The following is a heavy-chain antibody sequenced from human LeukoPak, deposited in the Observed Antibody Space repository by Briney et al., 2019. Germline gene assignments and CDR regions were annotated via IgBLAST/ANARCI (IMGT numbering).Heavy chain of an antibody. CDR1: GFTFSSYS. D-gene: IGHD3-9*01. Sequence: GGSLRLSCAASGFTFSSYSMNWVRQAPGKGREWVSYIRSSSSTIYYADSVKGRFTISRDNAKNSLYLQMNSLRAEDTAVYYCARGDYDILTGYPQPYYYYYGMDVWGQGTTVTVSS. CDR3: ARGDYDILTGYPQPYYYYYGMDV. CDR2: IRSSSSTI. V-gene: IGHV3-48*01. J-gene: IGHJ6*02.